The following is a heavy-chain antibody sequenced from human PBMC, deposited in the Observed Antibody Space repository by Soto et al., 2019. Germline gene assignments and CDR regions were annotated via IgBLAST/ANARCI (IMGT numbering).Heavy chain of an antibody. CDR2: INPNSGGT. J-gene: IGHJ5*01. Sequence: QVQLVQSGAEVKKPGASVKVSCKASGYTFTGYYMHWVRQAPGQGLEWMGGINPNSGGTNYAQKFQGRVTINRDTTISTAYMGLSRLGSDGTAVYHCASPRSVLGVIDSWGQGTLVTVSS. CDR1: GYTFTGYY. CDR3: ASPRSVLGVIDS. V-gene: IGHV1-2*02. D-gene: IGHD3-10*01.